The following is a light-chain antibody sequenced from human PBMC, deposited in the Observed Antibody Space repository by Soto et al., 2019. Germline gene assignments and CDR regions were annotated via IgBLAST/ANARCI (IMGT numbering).Light chain of an antibody. CDR3: QQYNSWPIT. Sequence: ETVLTQSPATLSLSPGERATLSCRASQSGRSSLVWYHQKPRQPPRLLIYDVSTRAAGVLARCSGGGWWAEVFIIISSPQSEDFAVYYYQQYNSWPITFGQGTKLEIK. CDR2: DVS. J-gene: IGKJ5*01. V-gene: IGKV3-15*01. CDR1: QSGRSS.